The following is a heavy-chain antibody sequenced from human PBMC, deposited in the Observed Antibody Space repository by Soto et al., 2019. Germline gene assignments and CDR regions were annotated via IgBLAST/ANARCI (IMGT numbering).Heavy chain of an antibody. Sequence: QVQLQESGPGLVKPSETLSLTCSVSGGSISSYYWWWIRQPPGKGLEWIGYISYSGSTNYNPSLKSRVTISVDTSKNQFSLKLSSVTAADTAVYYCARQWGYNFDYWGQGTLVTVSS. CDR2: ISYSGST. CDR1: GGSISSYY. V-gene: IGHV4-59*08. J-gene: IGHJ4*02. CDR3: ARQWGYNFDY. D-gene: IGHD5-12*01.